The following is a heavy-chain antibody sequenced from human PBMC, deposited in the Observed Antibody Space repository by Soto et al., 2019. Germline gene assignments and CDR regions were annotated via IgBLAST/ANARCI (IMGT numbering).Heavy chain of an antibody. CDR1: GYTFTGYY. V-gene: IGHV1-2*04. CDR2: INPNSGGT. Sequence: GASVKVSCKASGYTFTGYYMHWVRQAPGQGLEWMGWINPNSGGTNYAQKFQGWVTMTRDTSISTAYMELSRLRSDDTAVYYCAREGTFGGVRGPALDIWGQGTMVTVSS. D-gene: IGHD3-16*01. J-gene: IGHJ3*02. CDR3: AREGTFGGVRGPALDI.